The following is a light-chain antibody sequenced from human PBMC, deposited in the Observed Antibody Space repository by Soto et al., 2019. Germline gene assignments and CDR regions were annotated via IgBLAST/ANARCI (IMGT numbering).Light chain of an antibody. J-gene: IGLJ3*02. CDR3: CSYAGTYAFVM. Sequence: QSALTQPSSVSGSPGQSVTSSCTGTSSDVGGYNYVSWYQEHPGKAPKLMMYDVSKRPSGVPDRFSGSKSGNTASLTISGLQAEDEADYYCCSYAGTYAFVMFGGGTQLTVL. CDR1: SSDVGGYNY. V-gene: IGLV2-11*01. CDR2: DVS.